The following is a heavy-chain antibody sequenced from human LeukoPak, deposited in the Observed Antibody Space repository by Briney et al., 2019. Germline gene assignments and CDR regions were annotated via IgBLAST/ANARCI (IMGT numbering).Heavy chain of an antibody. CDR1: GYKFGTYW. D-gene: IGHD3-22*01. CDR3: ARPNITSYYDSRGYDAFDV. V-gene: IGHV5-51*01. CDR2: VYPGDSDT. J-gene: IGHJ3*01. Sequence: GESLKISCKGSGYKFGTYWIAWVRQMPGKGLEWMGIVYPGDSDTRYSPSFQGQVTISADKSVNSAYLQWSSLKASDTAMYYCARPNITSYYDSRGYDAFDVWGQGTMVTVSS.